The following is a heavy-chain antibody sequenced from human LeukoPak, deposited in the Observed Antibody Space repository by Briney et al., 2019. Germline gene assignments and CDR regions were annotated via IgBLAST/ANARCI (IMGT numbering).Heavy chain of an antibody. CDR1: GGSFSGYY. CDR3: ARVGRIAVAGTFDY. Sequence: PSETLSLTCAVYGGSFSGYYWSWIRQPPGKGLEWIGEINHSGSTNYNPSLKSRVTISVDTSKNQFSLKLSSETAADTAVYYCARVGRIAVAGTFDYWGQGTLVTVSS. CDR2: INHSGST. V-gene: IGHV4-34*01. J-gene: IGHJ4*02. D-gene: IGHD6-19*01.